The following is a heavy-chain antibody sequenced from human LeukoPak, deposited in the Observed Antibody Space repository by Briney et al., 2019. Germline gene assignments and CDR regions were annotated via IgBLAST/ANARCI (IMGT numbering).Heavy chain of an antibody. Sequence: GESLKISCKGSGYNFITYWIGWVRPMPGKGLEWMGIIYPGDSDTRYSPSFQGQVTISADKSISTAYLQWSSLKASGTAMYYCARQQQFCSGGNCYSLNAFDLWGQGTVVTVSS. V-gene: IGHV5-51*01. CDR1: GYNFITYW. CDR3: ARQQQFCSGGNCYSLNAFDL. J-gene: IGHJ3*01. CDR2: IYPGDSDT. D-gene: IGHD2-15*01.